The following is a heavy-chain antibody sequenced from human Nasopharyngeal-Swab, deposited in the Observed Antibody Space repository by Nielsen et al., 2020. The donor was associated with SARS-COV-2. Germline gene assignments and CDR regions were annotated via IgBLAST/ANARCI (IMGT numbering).Heavy chain of an antibody. CDR2: ISSSSSTI. D-gene: IGHD3-3*01. Sequence: GGSLRLSCAASGLTFSSYSMNWVRQAPGKGLEWVSYISSSSSTIYYADSVKGRFTISRDNAKNSLYLQMNSLRDEDTAVYYCAREYYDFWSGYIDYYYGMDVWGQGTTVTVSS. CDR3: AREYYDFWSGYIDYYYGMDV. V-gene: IGHV3-48*02. J-gene: IGHJ6*02. CDR1: GLTFSSYS.